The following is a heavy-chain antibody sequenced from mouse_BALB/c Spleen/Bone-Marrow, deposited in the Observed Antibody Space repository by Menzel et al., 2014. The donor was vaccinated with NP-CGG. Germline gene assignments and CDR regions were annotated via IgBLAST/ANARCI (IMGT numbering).Heavy chain of an antibody. J-gene: IGHJ2*01. CDR2: INPSNGRT. CDR1: SYTFTRYW. CDR3: AREAYYGPDY. V-gene: IGHV1S81*02. D-gene: IGHD1-2*01. Sequence: VQLQQSGAELVKPGASVKLSCKASSYTFTRYWMEWVKQRPGQGLEWIGEINPSNGRTNYNEKFKSKATLTVNKSSSTAYMQLSSLTSEDSAVYYCAREAYYGPDYWGQGTTLTVSS.